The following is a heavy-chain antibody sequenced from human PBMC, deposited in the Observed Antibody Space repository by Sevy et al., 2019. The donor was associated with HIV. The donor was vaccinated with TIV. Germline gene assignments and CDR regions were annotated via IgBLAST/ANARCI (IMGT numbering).Heavy chain of an antibody. J-gene: IGHJ4*02. CDR2: INPNSGGT. D-gene: IGHD6-19*01. CDR1: GYTFTGYY. CDR3: ARGSSGWYGGTRDFDY. V-gene: IGHV1-2*02. Sequence: ASVKVSCKASGYTFTGYYMHWVRQAPGQGLEWMGWINPNSGGTNYAQKFQGRVTMTRDTSISTAYMELSRLRSDDTAMYYCARGSSGWYGGTRDFDYWGQGTLVTVSS.